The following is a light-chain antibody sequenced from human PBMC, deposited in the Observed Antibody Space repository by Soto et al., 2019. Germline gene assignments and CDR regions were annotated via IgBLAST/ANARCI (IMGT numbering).Light chain of an antibody. Sequence: QSALTQPASVSGSPGQSITISCTGTSCDIGSYNRVSWYQHHPAKPPKLIIYEVTDRPSGVSDRFSGSKSGNTASLTISGLQAEDEAEYYWESYTSIHTRACVFGTGTKRTVL. V-gene: IGLV2-14*01. CDR2: EVT. CDR3: ESYTSIHTRACV. CDR1: SCDIGSYNR. J-gene: IGLJ1*01.